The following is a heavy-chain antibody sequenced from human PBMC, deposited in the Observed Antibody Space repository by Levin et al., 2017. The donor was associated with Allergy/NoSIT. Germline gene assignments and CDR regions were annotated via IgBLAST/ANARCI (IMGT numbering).Heavy chain of an antibody. Sequence: GESLKISCAASGFTFSDYYMSWIRQAPGKGLEWVSYISSSGSTIYYADSVKGRFTISRDNAKNSLYLQMNSLRAEDTAVYYCARDSEEGGYYGSGSYYDYWGQGTLVTVSS. D-gene: IGHD3-10*01. CDR3: ARDSEEGGYYGSGSYYDY. CDR2: ISSSGSTI. V-gene: IGHV3-11*01. CDR1: GFTFSDYY. J-gene: IGHJ4*02.